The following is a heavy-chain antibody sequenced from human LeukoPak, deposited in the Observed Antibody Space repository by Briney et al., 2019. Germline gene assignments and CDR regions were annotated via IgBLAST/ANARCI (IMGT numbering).Heavy chain of an antibody. Sequence: PSETLSLTCTVSGGSISSSSYYWGWIRQPPGRGLEWIGNIYYSGSPYYNPSLKSRVTISVDTSKNQFSLKLSSVTAADTAVYYCARRRYYDSTGYNPTYYFDYWGQGILVTVSS. CDR1: GGSISSSSYY. J-gene: IGHJ4*01. CDR2: IYYSGSP. D-gene: IGHD3-22*01. CDR3: ARRRYYDSTGYNPTYYFDY. V-gene: IGHV4-39*07.